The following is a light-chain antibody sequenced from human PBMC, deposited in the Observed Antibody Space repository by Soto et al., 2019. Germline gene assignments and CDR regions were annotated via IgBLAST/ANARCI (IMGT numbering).Light chain of an antibody. CDR3: SSYSSSTTPVV. Sequence: QSALTQPASMSGSPGQSITISCTGTSSDIGAYNYVSWYQQHPGKAPKLMIYEVSDRPSGVSNRFSGSKSGNTASLTISGLQAEDEADYYCSSYSSSTTPVVFGGGTKVTVL. J-gene: IGLJ2*01. CDR1: SSDIGAYNY. V-gene: IGLV2-14*01. CDR2: EVS.